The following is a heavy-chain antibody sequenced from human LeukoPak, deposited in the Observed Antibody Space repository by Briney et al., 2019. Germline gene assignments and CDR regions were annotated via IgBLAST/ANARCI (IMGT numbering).Heavy chain of an antibody. CDR1: GGSISSYY. Sequence: SETLSLACTVSGGSISSYYWSWIWLPPGKGLEWIGYLSKSGNTNYSPSLKSRVTIFGDTSKNQFFLKLSSVTAADTAVYYCARARYVNSFYAFDIWGQGTLVTVSS. CDR2: LSKSGNT. J-gene: IGHJ3*02. V-gene: IGHV4-59*01. CDR3: ARARYVNSFYAFDI. D-gene: IGHD3-9*01.